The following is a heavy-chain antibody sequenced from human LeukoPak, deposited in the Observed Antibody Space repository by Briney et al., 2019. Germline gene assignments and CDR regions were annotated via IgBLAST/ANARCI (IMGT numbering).Heavy chain of an antibody. V-gene: IGHV3-23*01. CDR2: ISGSGGST. Sequence: GGSLRLSCAASGFTFSNYGLIWVRQAPGKGLEWVSGISGSGGSTYYADSVKGRLTISRDNSKNTLYLQMNSLRAEDTAVYYCAKAGDDIVVVPAAYFDYWGQGTLVTVSS. J-gene: IGHJ4*02. D-gene: IGHD2-2*01. CDR3: AKAGDDIVVVPAAYFDY. CDR1: GFTFSNYG.